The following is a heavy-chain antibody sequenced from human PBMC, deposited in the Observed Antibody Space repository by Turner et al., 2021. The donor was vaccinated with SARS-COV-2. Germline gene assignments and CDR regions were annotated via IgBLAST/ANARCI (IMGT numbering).Heavy chain of an antibody. CDR1: GFTVSSNY. D-gene: IGHD3-3*01. CDR2: IYSGGST. V-gene: IGHV3-53*04. Sequence: EVQLVESGGGLVQPGGSLRLSCAASGFTVSSNYMSWVRQAPGKGLGWVSVIYSGGSTYYADSVKGRFTISRHNSKNTLYLQMNSLRAEDTAVYYCARDANDFWSGSYAYGMDVWGQGTTVTVSS. J-gene: IGHJ6*02. CDR3: ARDANDFWSGSYAYGMDV.